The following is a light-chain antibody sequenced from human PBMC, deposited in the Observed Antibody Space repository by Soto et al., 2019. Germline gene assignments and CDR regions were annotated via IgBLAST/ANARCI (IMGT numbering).Light chain of an antibody. V-gene: IGLV1-47*01. CDR3: AAWDDSLSGPV. J-gene: IGLJ1*01. Sequence: APAHPPSASGTPRQRVTISCSRNSPNIGSNYVYWYQQLPGTAPKLLIYRNNQRPSGVPDRFSGSKSGTSASLAISGLRSEDEADYYCAAWDDSLSGPVFGTGTKVTVL. CDR1: SPNIGSNY. CDR2: RNN.